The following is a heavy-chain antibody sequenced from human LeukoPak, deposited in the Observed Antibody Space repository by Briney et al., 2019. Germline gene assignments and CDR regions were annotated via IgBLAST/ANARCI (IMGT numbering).Heavy chain of an antibody. J-gene: IGHJ4*02. D-gene: IGHD2-15*01. Sequence: SETLSLTCTVSGGSISSSSYYWGWIRQPPGKGLEWIGTVYYSGSTYYNPSLKSRVPISVDTSKNQFSLKLSSVTAADTAVYYCARAKKYCSGGTCYSEFFDYWGQGTLVTVSS. V-gene: IGHV4-39*01. CDR3: ARAKKYCSGGTCYSEFFDY. CDR1: GGSISSSSYY. CDR2: VYYSGST.